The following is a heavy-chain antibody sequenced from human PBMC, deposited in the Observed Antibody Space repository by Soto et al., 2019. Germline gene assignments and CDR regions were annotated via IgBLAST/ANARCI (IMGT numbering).Heavy chain of an antibody. J-gene: IGHJ4*02. CDR1: GYSFISYA. CDR3: ASELVLPAVTLSLFDY. D-gene: IGHD2-2*01. Sequence: ASVKVSCKASGYSFISYAIHCVRQAPGQRREWMGWINAGNGNTKYSQKFQGRVTITRDTSANTAYMELSSLRSEDTAVYYCASELVLPAVTLSLFDYWGQGTLDTVSS. CDR2: INAGNGNT. V-gene: IGHV1-3*01.